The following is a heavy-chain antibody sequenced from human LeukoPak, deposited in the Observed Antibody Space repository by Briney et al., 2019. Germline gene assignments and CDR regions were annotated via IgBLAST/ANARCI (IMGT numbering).Heavy chain of an antibody. J-gene: IGHJ6*03. CDR2: SIPMFATP. CDR3: AREAREFYRPYLLYYYYMDV. CDR1: GDTFGSYA. Sequence: GASVKVSCKSSGDTFGSYAINWLRQAPGQGLEWMGRSIPMFATPNYAQSFQGRVTITTDESTSTAYMELSSLRSEDTAVYYCAREAREFYRPYLLYYYYMDVWGKGTTVTVSS. V-gene: IGHV1-69*05. D-gene: IGHD1-26*01.